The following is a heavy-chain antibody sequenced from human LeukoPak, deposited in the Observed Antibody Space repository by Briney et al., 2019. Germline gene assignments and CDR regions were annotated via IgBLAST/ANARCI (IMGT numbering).Heavy chain of an antibody. D-gene: IGHD2-2*01. CDR3: ARSVSAIVVVPAASYWFDP. Sequence: GESLKISCKGSGHSFTSYWIGWVRQVPGKGLEWMGIIYPGDSDTRYSPSFQGQVTISADKSISTAYLQWSSLKASDTAMYYCARSVSAIVVVPAASYWFDPWGQGTLVTVSS. CDR1: GHSFTSYW. CDR2: IYPGDSDT. V-gene: IGHV5-51*01. J-gene: IGHJ5*02.